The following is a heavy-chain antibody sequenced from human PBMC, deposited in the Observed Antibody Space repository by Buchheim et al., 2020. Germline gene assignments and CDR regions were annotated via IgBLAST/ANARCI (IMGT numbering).Heavy chain of an antibody. CDR1: GFTFSSYE. CDR3: AREMATFDY. CDR2: ISSSGSNI. Sequence: EVQLVESGGGLVQPGGPLRLSCAASGFTFSSYEMNWVRQAPGKGLEWVSYISSSGSNIYCANSVTGRFTIYRDNAKNSLFLSMNSLRAEDTAVYYCAREMATFDYWGQGTL. J-gene: IGHJ4*02. D-gene: IGHD5-24*01. V-gene: IGHV3-48*03.